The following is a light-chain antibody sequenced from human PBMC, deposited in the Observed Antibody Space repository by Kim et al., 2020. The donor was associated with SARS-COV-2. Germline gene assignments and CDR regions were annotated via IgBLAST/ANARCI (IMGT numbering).Light chain of an antibody. V-gene: IGKV3-11*01. CDR1: QSVQKY. Sequence: DIVLEQSPATLSLSPGETATLSCRTSQSVQKYLAWFQQKPGQSPRLLIYDTSNRATDTPARFSGGGSGTDFTLTVSGLEPEDFAVYYCQQRISWPRVTFGQGTRLEIK. J-gene: IGKJ5*01. CDR2: DTS. CDR3: QQRISWPRVT.